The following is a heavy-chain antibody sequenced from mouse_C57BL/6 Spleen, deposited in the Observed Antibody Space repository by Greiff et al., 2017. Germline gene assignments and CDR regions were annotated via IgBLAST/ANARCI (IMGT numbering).Heavy chain of an antibody. V-gene: IGHV1-82*01. CDR2: IYPGDGDT. J-gene: IGHJ2*01. CDR3: SGGGYYFDY. CDR1: GYAFSSSW. Sequence: VQLQQSGPELVKPGASVKISCKASGYAFSSSWMNWVKLRPGQGLEWIGRIYPGDGDTNYNGKFKGKATLTADKSSSTAYMQLSSLTSEDSAVYFCSGGGYYFDYWGQGTTLTVSS.